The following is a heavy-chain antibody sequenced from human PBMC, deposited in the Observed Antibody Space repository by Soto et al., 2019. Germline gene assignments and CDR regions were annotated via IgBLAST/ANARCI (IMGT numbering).Heavy chain of an antibody. J-gene: IGHJ6*03. Sequence: PGGSLRLSCAASGFTFSSYGMHWVRQAPGKGLEWVAVISYDGSNKYYADSVKGRFTISRDNSKNTLYLQMNSLRAEDTAVYYCARVAHITIFGVDYYYMDVWGKGTTVTVSS. CDR2: ISYDGSNK. CDR3: ARVAHITIFGVDYYYMDV. CDR1: GFTFSSYG. D-gene: IGHD3-3*01. V-gene: IGHV3-30*03.